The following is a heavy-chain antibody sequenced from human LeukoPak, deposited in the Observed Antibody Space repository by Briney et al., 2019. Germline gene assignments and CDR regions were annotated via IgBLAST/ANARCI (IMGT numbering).Heavy chain of an antibody. D-gene: IGHD3-9*01. J-gene: IGHJ4*02. CDR2: XXXXXST. Sequence: SETLSLTCTVSGGSISSYYWSWIRQPPGKGLXXXXXXXXXXSTNYNPSLKSRVTIXVDTSKNQFSLKLSSVTAADTAVYYCARETYYDILTGYPAPNYFDYWGQGTLVTVSS. CDR1: GGSISSYY. V-gene: IGHV4-59*01. CDR3: ARETYYDILTGYPAPNYFDY.